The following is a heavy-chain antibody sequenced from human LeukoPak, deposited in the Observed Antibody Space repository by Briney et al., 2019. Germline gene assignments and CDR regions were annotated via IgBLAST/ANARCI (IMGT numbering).Heavy chain of an antibody. CDR1: GYSFTSYW. D-gene: IGHD1-7*01. V-gene: IGHV5-51*03. J-gene: IGHJ5*02. CDR3: ARLVRYNWNYDRLNWFDP. Sequence: KPGESLTLSCTGSGYSFTSYWIGWVRQMPGKGLEWMGIIYPGDSDTRYSPSFQGQVTISADKSISTAYLQWSSLKASDTAMYYCARLVRYNWNYDRLNWFDPWGQGTLVTVSS. CDR2: IYPGDSDT.